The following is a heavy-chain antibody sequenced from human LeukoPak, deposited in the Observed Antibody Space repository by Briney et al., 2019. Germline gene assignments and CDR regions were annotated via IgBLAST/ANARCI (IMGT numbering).Heavy chain of an antibody. J-gene: IGHJ3*02. CDR2: ISSSGSTI. D-gene: IGHD2-2*01. Sequence: GGSLRLSCAASGFTFSDYYMSWVRQAPGKGLEWVSYISSSGSTISYADSVTGRFTISRDNAKNSLYLQMNSLRAEDTAVYYCATNIVVVPAARGAFDIWGQGTMVTVSS. CDR3: ATNIVVVPAARGAFDI. V-gene: IGHV3-11*04. CDR1: GFTFSDYY.